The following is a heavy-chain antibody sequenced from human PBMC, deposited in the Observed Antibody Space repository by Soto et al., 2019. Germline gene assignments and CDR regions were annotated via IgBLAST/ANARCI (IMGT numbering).Heavy chain of an antibody. Sequence: GASVKVSCKASGGTFSSYAISWVRQAPGQGLEWMGGIIPIFGTANYAQKFQGRVTITADESTSTAYMELSSLRSEDTAVYYCARLILNGKWNYDYYGMDVWGQGTTVTVSS. V-gene: IGHV1-69*13. CDR2: IIPIFGTA. CDR3: ARLILNGKWNYDYYGMDV. J-gene: IGHJ6*02. D-gene: IGHD1-1*01. CDR1: GGTFSSYA.